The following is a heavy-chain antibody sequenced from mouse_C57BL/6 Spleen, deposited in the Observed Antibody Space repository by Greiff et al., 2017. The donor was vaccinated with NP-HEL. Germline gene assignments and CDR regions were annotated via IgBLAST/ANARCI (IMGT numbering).Heavy chain of an antibody. CDR3: ASPYYYGSSYGGFAY. CDR1: GYTFTDYY. V-gene: IGHV1-26*01. Sequence: EVQLQQSGPELVKPGASVKISCKASGYTFTDYYMNWVKQSHGKSLEWIGDINPNNGGTSYNQKFKGKATLTVDKSSSTAYMELRSLTSEDSAVYYFASPYYYGSSYGGFAYWGQRTLVTVSA. D-gene: IGHD1-1*01. J-gene: IGHJ3*01. CDR2: INPNNGGT.